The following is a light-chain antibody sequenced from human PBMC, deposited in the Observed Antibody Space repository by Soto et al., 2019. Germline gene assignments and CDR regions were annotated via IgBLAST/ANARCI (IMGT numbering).Light chain of an antibody. Sequence: EIVLTKSPDTLSLSPGERATLSCRASQSVSSNDLTWYQQKPGQAPRLLIYGTFIRAAGFPERFSGSGSETDFNLSISRLEPEDFAVDFCQHCGASLVLFGQGTKLEIK. V-gene: IGKV3-20*01. CDR3: QHCGASLVL. CDR2: GTF. CDR1: QSVSSND. J-gene: IGKJ2*01.